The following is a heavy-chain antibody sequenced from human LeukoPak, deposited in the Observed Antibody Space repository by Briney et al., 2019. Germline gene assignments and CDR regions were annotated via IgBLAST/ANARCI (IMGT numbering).Heavy chain of an antibody. J-gene: IGHJ4*02. CDR3: ARVRWELLEDY. V-gene: IGHV3-11*04. CDR1: GFTFSDFY. CDR2: ISSSSSTI. D-gene: IGHD1-26*01. Sequence: GGSLRLSCAASGFTFSDFYMTWIRQAPGKGLEWVSYISSSSSTIYYADSVKGRFTISRDNAKNSLYLQMNSLRAEDTAVYYCARVRWELLEDYWGQGTLVTVSS.